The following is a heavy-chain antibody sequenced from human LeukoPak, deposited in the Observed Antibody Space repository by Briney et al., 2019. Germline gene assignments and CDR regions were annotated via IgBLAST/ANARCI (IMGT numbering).Heavy chain of an antibody. J-gene: IGHJ4*02. V-gene: IGHV3-23*01. CDR2: MSGSGSST. CDR1: GFTFSNYA. D-gene: IGHD3-22*01. CDR3: AKDLYDSSGSRYDY. Sequence: QTGGSLRLSCAASGFTFSNYAMSWVRQAPGKGLEWVSAMSGSGSSTWYADSVKGRLTISRDNSKNTLFLQMNSLRAEDTAVYYCAKDLYDSSGSRYDYWGQGTLVTVSS.